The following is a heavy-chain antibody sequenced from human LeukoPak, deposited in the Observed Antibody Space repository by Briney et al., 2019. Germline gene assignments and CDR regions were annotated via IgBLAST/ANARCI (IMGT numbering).Heavy chain of an antibody. Sequence: SQTLSLTCTVSGGSISSGDYYWSWIRQPPGKGLEWFGYIYYSGSTYYNPSLKSRVTISVDTSKNQFSLKLSSVTAADTAVYYCARGPRIVVVVAATHYWFDPWGQGTLVTVSS. J-gene: IGHJ5*02. D-gene: IGHD2-15*01. V-gene: IGHV4-30-4*01. CDR1: GGSISSGDYY. CDR2: IYYSGST. CDR3: ARGPRIVVVVAATHYWFDP.